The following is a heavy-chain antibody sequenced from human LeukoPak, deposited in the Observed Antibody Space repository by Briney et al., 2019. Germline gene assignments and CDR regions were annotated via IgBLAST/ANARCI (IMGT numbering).Heavy chain of an antibody. J-gene: IGHJ4*02. V-gene: IGHV3-21*01. CDR2: ISSSSSYI. Sequence: GGSLRLSCAASGFSFRSYPMHWVRQAPGKGLEWVSSISSSSSYIYYADSVKGRFTISRDNAKNSLYLQMNSLRAEDTAVYYCARDNEAIAARPDYWGQGTLVTVSS. D-gene: IGHD6-6*01. CDR1: GFSFRSYP. CDR3: ARDNEAIAARPDY.